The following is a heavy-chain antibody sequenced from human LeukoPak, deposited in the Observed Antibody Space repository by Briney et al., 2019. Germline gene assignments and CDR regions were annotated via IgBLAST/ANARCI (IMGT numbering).Heavy chain of an antibody. CDR2: IIPIFGTA. CDR3: ARPIWFGELLSHSWGTDAFDI. V-gene: IGHV1-69*13. D-gene: IGHD3-10*01. J-gene: IGHJ3*02. Sequence: SVKVSCKASGGTFSSYAISWVRQAPGQGLEWMGGIIPIFGTANYAQNFQGRVTITADESTTTAYMELSSLRSEDTAVYYCARPIWFGELLSHSWGTDAFDIWGQGTMVTVSS. CDR1: GGTFSSYA.